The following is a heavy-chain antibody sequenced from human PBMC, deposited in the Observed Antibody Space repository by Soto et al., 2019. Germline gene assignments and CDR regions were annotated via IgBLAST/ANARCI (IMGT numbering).Heavy chain of an antibody. V-gene: IGHV4-34*01. Sequence: TSETLSLTCAVYGGSFSGYYWSWIRQPPGKGLEWIGEINHSGSTNYNPSLKSRVTISVDTSKNQFSLKLSSVTAADTAVYYCAREERGTTVTKGAFDIWGQGTMVTVSS. CDR1: GGSFSGYY. D-gene: IGHD4-17*01. CDR2: INHSGST. J-gene: IGHJ3*02. CDR3: AREERGTTVTKGAFDI.